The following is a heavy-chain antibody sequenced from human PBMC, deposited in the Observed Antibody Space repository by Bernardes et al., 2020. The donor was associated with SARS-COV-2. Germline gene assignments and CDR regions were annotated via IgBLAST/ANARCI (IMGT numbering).Heavy chain of an antibody. D-gene: IGHD6-19*01. J-gene: IGHJ4*02. CDR1: GGSINSTHYY. Sequence: SETLSLTCTVSGGSINSTHYYWAWIRQPPGKGLDWIGNIYSTGSPYYSPSFQSRVTISVDTSKNQFSLNLSSVTAADTAVYYCARLGAYNSGQINDYWGQGALVTVSS. V-gene: IGHV4-39*01. CDR2: IYSTGSP. CDR3: ARLGAYNSGQINDY.